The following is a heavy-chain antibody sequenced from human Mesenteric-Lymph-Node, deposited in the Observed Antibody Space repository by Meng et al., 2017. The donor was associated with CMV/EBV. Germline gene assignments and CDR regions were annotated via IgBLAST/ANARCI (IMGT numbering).Heavy chain of an antibody. CDR2: IKQDGSEK. CDR3: ARDLGWLSPDYGMDV. Sequence: GGSLRLSCAASGFTFSSYWMSWVRQAPGKGLEWVANIKQDGSEKYYVDSVKGRFTISRDNAKNSLYLQMNSLRAEDTAVYYCARDLGWLSPDYGMDVWGQGTTVTVSS. CDR1: GFTFSSYW. J-gene: IGHJ6*02. V-gene: IGHV3-7*01. D-gene: IGHD3-22*01.